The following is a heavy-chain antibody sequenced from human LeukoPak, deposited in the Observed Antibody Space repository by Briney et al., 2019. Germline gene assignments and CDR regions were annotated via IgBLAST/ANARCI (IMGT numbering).Heavy chain of an antibody. Sequence: ASVKVSCKASGYTFTSYDINWVRQATGQGLEWMGWMNPNSGNTGYAQKFQGRVTMTRNTSISTAYMELSSLRSEDTAVYYCARSVKSFRVAVPAAIFRFDPWGQGTLVTVSS. D-gene: IGHD2-2*01. J-gene: IGHJ5*02. CDR1: GYTFTSYD. CDR2: MNPNSGNT. CDR3: ARSVKSFRVAVPAAIFRFDP. V-gene: IGHV1-8*01.